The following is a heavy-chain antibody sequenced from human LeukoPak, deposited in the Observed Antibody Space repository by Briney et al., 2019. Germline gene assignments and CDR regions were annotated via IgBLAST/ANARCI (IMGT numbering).Heavy chain of an antibody. V-gene: IGHV3-23*01. CDR3: AKAGRSGWYPGWPFDI. CDR2: IRDSGAST. Sequence: GGSLRLSCAASGFTFLSYAMSWVRQAPGKGLEWVSVIRDSGASTYYADSVKGRFTISRDNSKNTLYLQMNSLRAEDTAVYYCAKAGRSGWYPGWPFDIWGQGTMVTVSS. D-gene: IGHD6-19*01. J-gene: IGHJ3*02. CDR1: GFTFLSYA.